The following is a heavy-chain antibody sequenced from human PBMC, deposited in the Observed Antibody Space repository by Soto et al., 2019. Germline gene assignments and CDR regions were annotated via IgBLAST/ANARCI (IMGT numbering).Heavy chain of an antibody. V-gene: IGHV4-34*01. D-gene: IGHD2-15*01. CDR3: ARGRIQIYCSGGSCYSWSRDYYYYYYMDV. Sequence: SETLSLTCAVYGGSFSGYYWSWIRQPPGKGLEWIGEINHSGSTNYNPSPKSRVTISVDTSKNQFSLKLSSVTAADTAVYYCARGRIQIYCSGGSCYSWSRDYYYYYYMDVWGKGTTVTVSS. J-gene: IGHJ6*03. CDR1: GGSFSGYY. CDR2: INHSGST.